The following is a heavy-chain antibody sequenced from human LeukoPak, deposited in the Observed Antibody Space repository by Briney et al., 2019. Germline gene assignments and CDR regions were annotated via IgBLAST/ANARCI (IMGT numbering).Heavy chain of an antibody. CDR1: GFTFGNYW. CDR2: INPDGSTT. CDR3: ARVSIGWYHFDY. V-gene: IGHV3-74*01. Sequence: GGSLRLSCAASGFTFGNYWMHWVRQAPGKGLVWVSRINPDGSTTSYADSVKDRFTISRDNAKSMVYLQMNSLRGEDSAVYYCARVSIGWYHFDYWGQGVLVSVSS. J-gene: IGHJ4*02. D-gene: IGHD6-19*01.